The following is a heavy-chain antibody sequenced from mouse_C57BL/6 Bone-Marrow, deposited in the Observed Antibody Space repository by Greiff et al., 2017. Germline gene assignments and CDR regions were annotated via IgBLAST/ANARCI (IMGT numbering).Heavy chain of an antibody. CDR1: GYTFTSYW. Sequence: QVQLQQPGAELVKPGASVKLSCKASGYTFTSYWMHWVKQRPGQGLEWIGMIHPNSGSTNYNEKFKSKATLTVDKSSSTAYMQLSSLTSEDSAIYYCARGGLYWYFDVWGTGTTFTGSS. V-gene: IGHV1-64*01. J-gene: IGHJ1*03. CDR2: IHPNSGST. CDR3: ARGGLYWYFDV.